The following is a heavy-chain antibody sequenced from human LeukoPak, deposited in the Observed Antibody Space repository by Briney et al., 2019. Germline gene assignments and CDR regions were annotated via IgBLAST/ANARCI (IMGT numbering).Heavy chain of an antibody. V-gene: IGHV4-34*01. CDR1: GGSFSGYY. Sequence: SETLSLTCAVYGGSFSGYYWSWIRQPPGKGLEWIGEINHSGSTNYNPSLKSRVTISVDTSKNQFSLKLSSVPAADTAVYYCARDSSSFRYYYYYIDVWGKGTTVTVSS. CDR3: ARDSSSFRYYYYYIDV. J-gene: IGHJ6*03. D-gene: IGHD6-6*01. CDR2: INHSGST.